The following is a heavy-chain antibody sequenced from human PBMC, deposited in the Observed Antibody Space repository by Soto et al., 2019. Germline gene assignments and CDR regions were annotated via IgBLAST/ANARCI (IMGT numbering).Heavy chain of an antibody. J-gene: IGHJ4*02. V-gene: IGHV3-23*01. Sequence: EVQLLESGGGLVQPGGSLRLSCAASGFTFSSYAMSWVRQAPGKGLEWVSAISGSGGSTYYADSVKGRFTISRDNSKNTLYLPMNSLRAEDTAVYYCAKDYDFWSGYPRTFDYWGQGTLVTVSS. D-gene: IGHD3-3*01. CDR3: AKDYDFWSGYPRTFDY. CDR1: GFTFSSYA. CDR2: ISGSGGST.